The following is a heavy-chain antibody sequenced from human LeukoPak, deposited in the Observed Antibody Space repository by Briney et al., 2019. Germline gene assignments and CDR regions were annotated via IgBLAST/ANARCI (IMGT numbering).Heavy chain of an antibody. CDR3: ARGGVLRILGPLNWFDP. CDR1: GYTFTGYY. D-gene: IGHD3-3*01. CDR2: INPNSGGT. J-gene: IGHJ5*02. Sequence: ASVKVSCKASGYTFTGYYMHWVRQAPGQGLEWMGWINPNSGGTNYAQKFQGRVTMTRDTSISTAYMELSRLRSDDTAVYYCARGGVLRILGPLNWFDPWGQGTLVTVSS. V-gene: IGHV1-2*02.